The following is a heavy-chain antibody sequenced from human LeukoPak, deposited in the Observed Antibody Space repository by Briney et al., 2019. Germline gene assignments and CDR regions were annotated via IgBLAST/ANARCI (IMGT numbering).Heavy chain of an antibody. J-gene: IGHJ6*03. D-gene: IGHD3-10*01. CDR2: INPNSGGT. CDR1: GYTFTGYC. CDR3: AASGFGFGELPSYFYYYMDV. V-gene: IGHV1-2*02. Sequence: GASVKVSCKASGYTFTGYCMHWVRQAPGQGLEWMGWINPNSGGTNYAQKFQGRVTMTRDMSTGTAYMELSSLRSEDTAVYYCAASGFGFGELPSYFYYYMDVWGKGTTVTISS.